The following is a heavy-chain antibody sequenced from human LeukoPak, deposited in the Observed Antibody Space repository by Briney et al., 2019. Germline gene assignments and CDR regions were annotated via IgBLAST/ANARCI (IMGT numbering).Heavy chain of an antibody. CDR3: AREGYYGSGSPPSLYFDY. CDR1: GGTFISYA. Sequence: SVKVSCKASGGTFISYAISWVRQAPGQGLEWMGGIIPIFGTANYAQKFQGRVTITADESTSTAYMELSSLRPEDTAIYYCAREGYYGSGSPPSLYFDYWGQGTLVTVSS. J-gene: IGHJ4*02. D-gene: IGHD3-10*01. CDR2: IIPIFGTA. V-gene: IGHV1-69*13.